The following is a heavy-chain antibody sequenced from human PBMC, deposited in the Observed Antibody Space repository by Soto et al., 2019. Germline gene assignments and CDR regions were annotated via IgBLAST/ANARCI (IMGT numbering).Heavy chain of an antibody. J-gene: IGHJ6*04. CDR3: ARRVVAHGRDYYYGRDV. D-gene: IGHD3-22*01. CDR1: GGSFSGYY. V-gene: IGHV4-34*01. CDR2: INHSGST. Sequence: PSETLSLTCAVYGGSFSGYYWSWIRQPPGKGLEWIGEINHSGSTNYNPSLKSRVTISVDTSKNQFSLKLSSVTAADTAVYYCARRVVAHGRDYYYGRDVWGKGTTVT.